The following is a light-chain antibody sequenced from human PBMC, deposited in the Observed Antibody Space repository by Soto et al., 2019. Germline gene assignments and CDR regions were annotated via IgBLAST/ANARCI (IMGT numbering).Light chain of an antibody. J-gene: IGKJ5*01. CDR1: QTISSS. CDR3: QQSYTTPIT. Sequence: DIQMSQSPSSLSASVGDRVTITCRASQTISSSLKWYQQKPGKAPMLLIYAASSLQSGVPSRFSGSGSGTDFTLTISSLQPEDFATYYCQQSYTTPITFGQGTRLEIK. V-gene: IGKV1-39*01. CDR2: AAS.